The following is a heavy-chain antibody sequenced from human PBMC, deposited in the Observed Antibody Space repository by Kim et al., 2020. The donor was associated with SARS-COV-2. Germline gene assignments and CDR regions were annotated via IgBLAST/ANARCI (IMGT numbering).Heavy chain of an antibody. CDR1: GGSISSGGYY. Sequence: SETLSLTCTVSGGSISSGGYYWSWLRQHPGKGLEWIGYFYYSGSTYYNPSLKSLVTISVDSSKNQFSLKQSSVTAADTAVYYCAGGGCITLFGAYSGAF. V-gene: IGHV4-31*01. CDR2: FYYSGST. CDR3: AGGGCITLFGAYSGAF. D-gene: IGHD3-3*01. J-gene: IGHJ3*01.